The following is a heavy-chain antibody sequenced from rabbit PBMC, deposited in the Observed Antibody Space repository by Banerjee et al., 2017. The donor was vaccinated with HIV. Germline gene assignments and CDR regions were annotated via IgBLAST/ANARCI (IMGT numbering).Heavy chain of an antibody. Sequence: QEQLKESGGGLVQPGRSLKLSCKASGFDFSNYYVSWVRQAPGKGLEWIACIYARSGSTYYASWAKGRFTISKASSTTLTLQMTSLTAADTATYFCARSYTYGYSVYADGLNLWGPGTLVTVS. CDR1: GFDFSNYYV. CDR3: ARSYTYGYSVYADGLNL. J-gene: IGHJ4*01. V-gene: IGHV1S45*01. CDR2: IYARSGST. D-gene: IGHD6-1*01.